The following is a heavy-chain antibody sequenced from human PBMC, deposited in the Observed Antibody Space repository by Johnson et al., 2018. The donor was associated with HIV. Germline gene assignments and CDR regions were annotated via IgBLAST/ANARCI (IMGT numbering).Heavy chain of an antibody. Sequence: VHLVESGGGLVQPGGSLRLSCAASGFTFSSYGMHWVRQAPGKGLEWVAIISYDGSNKYYADSVRGRFTISRDNSKNTLYLQMNSLRAEDTAMYYCAKVKSQNTIGDAFDIWGQGTMVTVSS. CDR1: GFTFSSYG. J-gene: IGHJ3*02. D-gene: IGHD3-16*01. CDR2: ISYDGSNK. V-gene: IGHV3-30*19. CDR3: AKVKSQNTIGDAFDI.